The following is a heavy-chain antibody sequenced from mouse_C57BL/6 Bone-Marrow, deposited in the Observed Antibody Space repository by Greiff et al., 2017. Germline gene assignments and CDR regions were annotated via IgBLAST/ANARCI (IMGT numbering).Heavy chain of an antibody. D-gene: IGHD1-1*01. CDR2: ISNGGGST. Sequence: EVQLVESGGGLVQPGGSLKLSCAASGFTFSDYYMYWVRQTPEKRLEWVAYISNGGGSTYYPDTVKGRFTISRDNAKNTLYLQMSRLKSEDTAMYYCARPLYGSSYSAMDYWGQGTSVTVSS. V-gene: IGHV5-12*01. CDR1: GFTFSDYY. J-gene: IGHJ4*01. CDR3: ARPLYGSSYSAMDY.